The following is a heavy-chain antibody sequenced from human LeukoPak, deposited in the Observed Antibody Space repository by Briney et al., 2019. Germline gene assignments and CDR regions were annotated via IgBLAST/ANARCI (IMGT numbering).Heavy chain of an antibody. Sequence: GGSLRLSCAASGFTFSSYGMHWVRQAPGKGLEWVAFIRYDGSNKYYADSVKGRFTTSRDNSKNTLYLQMNSLRAEDTAVYYCAKGNYYGSGSYYKSPAEYFQHWGQGTLVTVSS. V-gene: IGHV3-30*02. J-gene: IGHJ1*01. CDR1: GFTFSSYG. CDR3: AKGNYYGSGSYYKSPAEYFQH. D-gene: IGHD3-10*01. CDR2: IRYDGSNK.